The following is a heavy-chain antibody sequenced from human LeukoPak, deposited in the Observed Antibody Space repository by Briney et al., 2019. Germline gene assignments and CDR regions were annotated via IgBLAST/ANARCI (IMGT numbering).Heavy chain of an antibody. V-gene: IGHV3-7*04. CDR3: ARHSGSSSLNY. Sequence: GGSLRLSCAASGFTFSSYWMSWVRQAPGKGLEWVANIKQDGSEKYYVDSVKGRFTISRDNAKNSLFLQMNSLRDEDTAVYYCARHSGSSSLNYWGQGTLVTVSS. CDR2: IKQDGSEK. D-gene: IGHD1-26*01. J-gene: IGHJ4*02. CDR1: GFTFSSYW.